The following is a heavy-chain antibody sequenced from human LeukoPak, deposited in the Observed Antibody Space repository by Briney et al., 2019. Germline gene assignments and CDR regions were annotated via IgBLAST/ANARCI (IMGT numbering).Heavy chain of an antibody. Sequence: PGRSLRLSCAASGFTFSSYGMHWVRQARGKGLEWVAVIWYDGSNKYYADSVKGRFTISRDNSKNTLYLQMNSLRAEDTAVYYCARSSSYYPDYWGQGTLVTVSS. CDR1: GFTFSSYG. V-gene: IGHV3-33*01. D-gene: IGHD3-22*01. CDR3: ARSSSYYPDY. J-gene: IGHJ4*02. CDR2: IWYDGSNK.